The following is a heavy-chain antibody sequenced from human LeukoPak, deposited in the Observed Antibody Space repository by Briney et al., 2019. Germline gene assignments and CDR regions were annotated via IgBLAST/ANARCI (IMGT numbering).Heavy chain of an antibody. V-gene: IGHV4-31*03. J-gene: IGHJ4*02. CDR3: ARGSSGSYGSYYFDY. Sequence: KPSETLSLTCTVSGGSISSGDYYWSWIRQHPGKGLEWIGYIYYSGSTYYNPSLKSRVTISVDTSKNQFSLKLSSVTAADTAVYYCARGSSGSYGSYYFDYWGQGTLVTVSS. CDR1: GGSISSGDYY. D-gene: IGHD1-26*01. CDR2: IYYSGST.